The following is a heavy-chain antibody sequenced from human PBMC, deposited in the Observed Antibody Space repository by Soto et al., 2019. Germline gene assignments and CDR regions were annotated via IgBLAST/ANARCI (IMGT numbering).Heavy chain of an antibody. CDR2: ISYDGSNK. CDR3: AKEGYSGYDLLYYFDY. J-gene: IGHJ4*02. V-gene: IGHV3-30*18. Sequence: GGSLRLSCAASGFTFSSYGMHWVRQAPGKGLEWVAVISYDGSNKYYADSVKGRFTISRDNSKNTLYLQMNSLRAEDTAVYYCAKEGYSGYDLLYYFDYWGQGTLVTVSS. D-gene: IGHD5-12*01. CDR1: GFTFSSYG.